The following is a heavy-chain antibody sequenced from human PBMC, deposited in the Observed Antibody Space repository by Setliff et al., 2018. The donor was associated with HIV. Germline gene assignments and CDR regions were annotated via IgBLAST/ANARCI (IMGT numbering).Heavy chain of an antibody. Sequence: LRLSCEASGFIFSSHDSHWVRQAAGQGLEWVSAIGTGGDTYYVDSVKGRFTISRDNARNSLYLQMNNLGAGDTAVYYCAREIQVVYTGGHYFYGMDVWGQGTAVTAP. D-gene: IGHD2-8*01. CDR2: IGTGGDT. CDR3: AREIQVVYTGGHYFYGMDV. J-gene: IGHJ6*02. V-gene: IGHV3-13*01. CDR1: GFIFSSHD.